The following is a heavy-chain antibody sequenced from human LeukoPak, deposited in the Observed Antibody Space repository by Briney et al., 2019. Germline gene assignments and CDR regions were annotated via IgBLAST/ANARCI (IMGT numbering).Heavy chain of an antibody. CDR3: ARDYAGGWIDY. D-gene: IGHD3-10*02. J-gene: IGHJ4*02. CDR1: GFNFRKHW. Sequence: WGSLRLSCAATGFNFRKHWMSWVRQSIGKGLEFEAKIQEDGNEMHYVDSVKGRFTISRDNARNSLYLQMNNLRVEDTAIYYCARDYAGGWIDYWGQGIMVTVSS. CDR2: IQEDGNEM. V-gene: IGHV3-7*01.